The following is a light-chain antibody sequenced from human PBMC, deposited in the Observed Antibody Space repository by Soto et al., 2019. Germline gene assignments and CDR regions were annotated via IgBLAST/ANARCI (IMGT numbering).Light chain of an antibody. CDR1: SSYIGAGYD. CDR3: QSYDSSLSVV. Sequence: QAVVTQPPSVSGAPGQRVTISCTGSSSYIGAGYDVHWYQQLPGTAPKLLIYVNSNRPSGVPDRFSGSKSGTSASLAITGLQAEDEADYYCQSYDSSLSVVFGGGTKLTVL. J-gene: IGLJ2*01. V-gene: IGLV1-40*01. CDR2: VNS.